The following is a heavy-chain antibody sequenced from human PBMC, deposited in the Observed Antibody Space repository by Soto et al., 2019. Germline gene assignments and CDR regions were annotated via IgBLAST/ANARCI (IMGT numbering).Heavy chain of an antibody. CDR1: GGTFSTYA. V-gene: IGHV1-69*12. CDR2: IIPIFGTA. D-gene: IGHD2-15*01. Sequence: QVQLVQSGAEVKKPGSSVKVSCKSSGGTFSTYAISWVRQAPGQGLEWMGGIIPIFGTANYAQKFQGRVTITADESTTTAYMELISLRSGDTAVYYCARDEMVVATGSRTWHYYYGMDVWGQVTTVTVSS. CDR3: ARDEMVVATGSRTWHYYYGMDV. J-gene: IGHJ6*02.